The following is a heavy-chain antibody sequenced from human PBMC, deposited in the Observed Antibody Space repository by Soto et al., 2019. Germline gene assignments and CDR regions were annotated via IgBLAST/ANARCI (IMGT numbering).Heavy chain of an antibody. V-gene: IGHV5-10-1*01. D-gene: IGHD3-3*01. CDR3: ARGVSGESYDSWRRYYTEYGLDV. CDR1: GYSFTSYW. Sequence: GESLKISCKGSGYSFTSYWISWVRQMPGKGLEWMGRIDPSDSYTNYSPSFQGHVTISADKSISTAYLQWSSLKASDTAMYYCARGVSGESYDSWRRYYTEYGLDVWGQGTTVTVSS. CDR2: IDPSDSYT. J-gene: IGHJ6*02.